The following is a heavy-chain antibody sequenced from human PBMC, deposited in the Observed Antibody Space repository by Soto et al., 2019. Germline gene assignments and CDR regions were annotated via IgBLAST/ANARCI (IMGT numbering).Heavy chain of an antibody. Sequence: QVQLQESGPGLVKPSETLSLTCTVSGGSISSYYGGWFRQPPGKGLEWIGYIYYSGSTTYHPSLTSRVNISVDTSTNQFSLILTSVTAADTAVYYCARLGGYYQAFDQWGQGSLVTVSS. J-gene: IGHJ4*02. D-gene: IGHD3-22*01. CDR3: ARLGGYYQAFDQ. V-gene: IGHV4-59*08. CDR2: IYYSGST. CDR1: GGSISSYY.